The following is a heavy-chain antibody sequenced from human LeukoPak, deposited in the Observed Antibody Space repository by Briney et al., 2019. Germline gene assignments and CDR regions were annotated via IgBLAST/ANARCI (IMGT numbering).Heavy chain of an antibody. Sequence: GGSLRLSCEASGFTFSSHAMAWVRQAPGKGLEWVSAIGGLGGSTYYADSVKGRFTISRDNSKNTLYLQMNSLRAEDTAVYYCAKQKGAYDSSGYYYGARAFDIWGQGTMVTVSS. V-gene: IGHV3-23*01. CDR1: GFTFSSHA. CDR2: IGGLGGST. D-gene: IGHD3-22*01. CDR3: AKQKGAYDSSGYYYGARAFDI. J-gene: IGHJ3*02.